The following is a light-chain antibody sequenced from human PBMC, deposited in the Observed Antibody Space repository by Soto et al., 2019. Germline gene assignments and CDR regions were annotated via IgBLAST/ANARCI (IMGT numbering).Light chain of an antibody. V-gene: IGLV2-14*01. Sequence: QSALTQPASVSGSPGQSITISCTGTSSDVGGYNYVSWYQQHPGKAPKLMIYDVSNRPSGVSNRFSGSKSGNTASLTISGLQAEDEADYYCSSYTSSSGYVVFGGGTKLTVL. J-gene: IGLJ2*01. CDR1: SSDVGGYNY. CDR3: SSYTSSSGYVV. CDR2: DVS.